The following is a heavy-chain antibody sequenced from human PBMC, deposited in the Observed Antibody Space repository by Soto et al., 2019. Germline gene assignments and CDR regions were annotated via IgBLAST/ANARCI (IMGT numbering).Heavy chain of an antibody. V-gene: IGHV4-4*02. CDR2: IYHTGRA. J-gene: IGHJ4*02. CDR1: GDSLSSSYW. CDR3: ARRYGQHLIN. Sequence: SETLSLTSAVSGDSLSSSYWCTWVRQPPGKGLEWIGEIYHTGRANYNPSLKSRVTISVDESKNQFSLRLSSVSVADTAMYNCARRYGQHLINWGQGALVTVSS. D-gene: IGHD6-13*01.